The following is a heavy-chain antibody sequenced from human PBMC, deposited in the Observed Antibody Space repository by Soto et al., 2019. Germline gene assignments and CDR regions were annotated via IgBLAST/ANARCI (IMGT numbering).Heavy chain of an antibody. Sequence: QVQLVQSGAEVKKPGSSVKVSCKASGGTFSSYAISWVRQAPRQGLEWMGGIIPIFGTANYAQKFQGRVTITADESTSTAYMELSSLRSEDTAVYYCARNTIQRGYTYGLFDYWVQGTLVTVSS. CDR3: ARNTIQRGYTYGLFDY. D-gene: IGHD5-18*01. V-gene: IGHV1-69*01. CDR2: IIPIFGTA. J-gene: IGHJ4*02. CDR1: GGTFSSYA.